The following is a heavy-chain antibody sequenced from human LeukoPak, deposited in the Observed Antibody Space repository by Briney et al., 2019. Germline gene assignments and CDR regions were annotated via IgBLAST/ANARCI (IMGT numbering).Heavy chain of an antibody. V-gene: IGHV1-18*01. D-gene: IGHD2-15*01. CDR1: RYTFTSYG. J-gene: IGHJ4*02. CDR2: ISAYNGNT. Sequence: ASVNVSCTASRYTFTSYGIRWVRQAPGQGLEWMGWISAYNGNTNYAPTLQGRVTITKNPSTRTAYMELRSLRSDDTAVYYCGYCSGGSCYSRSFDYWGQGTLVTVSS. CDR3: GYCSGGSCYSRSFDY.